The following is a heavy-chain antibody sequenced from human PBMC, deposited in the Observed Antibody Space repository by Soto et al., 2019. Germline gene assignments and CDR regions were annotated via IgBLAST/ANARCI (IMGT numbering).Heavy chain of an antibody. Sequence: QVQLQQWGAGLLKPSETLSLTCAVYGGSFSGYYWSWIRQPPGKGLEWIGEINHSGSTNYNPSLRSRVSLSVATSKNQFSLKLSSVTAADTAVYYCASRRITIFGVADDAFDIWGQGTMVTVSS. J-gene: IGHJ3*02. CDR1: GGSFSGYY. CDR2: INHSGST. V-gene: IGHV4-34*01. CDR3: ASRRITIFGVADDAFDI. D-gene: IGHD3-3*01.